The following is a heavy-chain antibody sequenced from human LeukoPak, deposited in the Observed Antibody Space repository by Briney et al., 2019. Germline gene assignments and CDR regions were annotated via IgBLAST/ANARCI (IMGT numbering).Heavy chain of an antibody. V-gene: IGHV3-66*01. CDR3: AKDTTGTTSWDAFDI. CDR2: IYSDGST. J-gene: IGHJ3*02. D-gene: IGHD1-1*01. Sequence: GGSLRLSCAVSGFTVSDNYVTWVRQAPGKGLEWVSFIYSDGSTYYADSVKGRFTISRDNSKNTLYLQMNSLRAEDTAVYYCAKDTTGTTSWDAFDIWGQGTMVTVSS. CDR1: GFTVSDNY.